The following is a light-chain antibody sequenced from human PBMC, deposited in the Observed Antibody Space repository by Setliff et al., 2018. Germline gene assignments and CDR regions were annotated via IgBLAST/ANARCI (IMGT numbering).Light chain of an antibody. CDR2: DVT. V-gene: IGLV2-14*03. J-gene: IGLJ1*01. Sequence: QSVLTQPASVSGSPGQSITSSCTGTGTYNYVSWYQQHPGKAPQLIIYDVTNRPSGVSNRFSASKSGNTASLTISALQPEDDADYYCSSYTSNSTYVFGTGTKVTVL. CDR1: GTYNY. CDR3: SSYTSNSTYV.